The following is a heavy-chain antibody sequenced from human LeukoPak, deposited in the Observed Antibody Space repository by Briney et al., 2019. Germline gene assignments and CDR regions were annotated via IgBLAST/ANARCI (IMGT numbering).Heavy chain of an antibody. CDR1: GGSIRSYY. J-gene: IGHJ3*02. Sequence: SETLSLTCTVSGGSIRSYYWSWIRQPPGKGLEWIGYMYYRGNTNYNPSLKSRVTISVDTSKNQFSLKLSSVTAADTAVYYCARYSSGWYRAFDIWGQGTMVTVSS. D-gene: IGHD6-19*01. CDR3: ARYSSGWYRAFDI. CDR2: MYYRGNT. V-gene: IGHV4-59*01.